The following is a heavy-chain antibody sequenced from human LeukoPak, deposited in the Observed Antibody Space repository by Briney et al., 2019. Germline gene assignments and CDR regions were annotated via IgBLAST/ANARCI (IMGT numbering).Heavy chain of an antibody. D-gene: IGHD2-2*01. Sequence: GGSLRLSCAASGFTFSSYGMHWVRQAPGKGLEWVAFIRYDGSNKYYADSVKGRFTISRDNSKNPLYLQMNSLRAEDTAVYYCAKEVDVVVPAATHFDYWGQGTLVTVSS. J-gene: IGHJ4*02. CDR2: IRYDGSNK. V-gene: IGHV3-30*02. CDR1: GFTFSSYG. CDR3: AKEVDVVVPAATHFDY.